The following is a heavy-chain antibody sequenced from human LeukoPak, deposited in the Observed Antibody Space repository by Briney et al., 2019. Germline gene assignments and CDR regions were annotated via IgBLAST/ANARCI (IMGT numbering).Heavy chain of an antibody. CDR1: GFTFSSYE. V-gene: IGHV3-74*01. Sequence: PGGSLRLSCAASGFTFSSYEMNWVRQAPGKGLEWVSRINSDGSSTGYADSVKGRFTISRDNAKNSLYLQMNSLRAEDTAVYYCARRWVNYYGSGSYFHYYYYMDVWGKGTTVTISS. CDR2: INSDGSST. CDR3: ARRWVNYYGSGSYFHYYYYMDV. D-gene: IGHD3-10*01. J-gene: IGHJ6*03.